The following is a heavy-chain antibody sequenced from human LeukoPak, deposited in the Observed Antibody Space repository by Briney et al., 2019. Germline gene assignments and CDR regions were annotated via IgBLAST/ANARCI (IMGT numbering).Heavy chain of an antibody. J-gene: IGHJ4*02. Sequence: PGGSLRLSCAASGFTFSDYYMSWIREAPGEGLEWGSYISSSSSYTNYADSVKGRFTISRDNAKSSLYLQMNGLLAEDTAVYYCARATLPGYYFDYWGQGTLVTVSS. D-gene: IGHD3-9*01. V-gene: IGHV3-11*06. CDR3: ARATLPGYYFDY. CDR1: GFTFSDYY. CDR2: ISSSSSYT.